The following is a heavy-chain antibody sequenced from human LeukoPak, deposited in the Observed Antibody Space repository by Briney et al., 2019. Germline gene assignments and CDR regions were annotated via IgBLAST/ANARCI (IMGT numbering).Heavy chain of an antibody. CDR2: TDTSGNYI. Sequence: GGSLRLSCAASGFTFSNYGMNLVRQAPGKGLEWVSFTDTSGNYIYYGDSVKGRFTISRDNAKNLVFLQMNGLRAEDTAVYYCAKNHFYGDYQMDFDFWGQGTLVTVSS. CDR1: GFTFSNYG. CDR3: AKNHFYGDYQMDFDF. D-gene: IGHD4-17*01. J-gene: IGHJ4*02. V-gene: IGHV3-21*01.